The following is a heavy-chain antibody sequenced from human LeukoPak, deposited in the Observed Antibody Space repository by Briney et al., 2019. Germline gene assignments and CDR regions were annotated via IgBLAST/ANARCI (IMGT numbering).Heavy chain of an antibody. Sequence: GGSLRLSCAASGFTFSSYWMSWVRQAPGKGLEWVANIKQDGSEKYYVDFVKGRFTISRDNAKNSLYLQMNSLRAEDTAVYYCARDYVVVTEASYYFDYWGQGTLVTVSS. D-gene: IGHD2-21*02. CDR3: ARDYVVVTEASYYFDY. V-gene: IGHV3-7*01. CDR1: GFTFSSYW. CDR2: IKQDGSEK. J-gene: IGHJ4*02.